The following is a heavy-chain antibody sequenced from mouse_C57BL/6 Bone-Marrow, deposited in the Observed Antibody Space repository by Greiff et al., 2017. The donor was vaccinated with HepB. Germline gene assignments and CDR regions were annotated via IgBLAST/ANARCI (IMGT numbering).Heavy chain of an antibody. CDR3: TTRIYYYGSRGAMDY. J-gene: IGHJ4*01. V-gene: IGHV14-4*01. Sequence: VQLKESGAELVRPGASVKLSCTASGFNIKDDYMHWVKQRPEQGLEWIGWIDPENGDTEYASKFQGKATITADTSSNTAYLQLSSLTSEDTAVYYCTTRIYYYGSRGAMDYWGQGTSVTVSS. D-gene: IGHD1-1*01. CDR2: IDPENGDT. CDR1: GFNIKDDY.